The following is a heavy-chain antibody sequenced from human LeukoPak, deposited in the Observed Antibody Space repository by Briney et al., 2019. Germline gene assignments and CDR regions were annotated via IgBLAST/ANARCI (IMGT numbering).Heavy chain of an antibody. CDR3: ARADGDYYDSSGLYYFDY. Sequence: SVKVSCKASGGTFRSYAISWVRQAPGEGLEWLGGIIPIFGTANYAQKFQGRVTITADESTSTAYMELSSLRSEDTAVYYCARADGDYYDSSGLYYFDYWGQGTLVTVSS. V-gene: IGHV1-69*13. D-gene: IGHD3-22*01. CDR2: IIPIFGTA. CDR1: GGTFRSYA. J-gene: IGHJ4*02.